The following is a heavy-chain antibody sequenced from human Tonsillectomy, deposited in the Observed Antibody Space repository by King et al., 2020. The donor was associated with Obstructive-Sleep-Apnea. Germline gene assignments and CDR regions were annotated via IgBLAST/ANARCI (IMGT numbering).Heavy chain of an antibody. CDR2: INPDGSGT. CDR1: GFTFSSYW. Sequence: DVQLVESGGGLVQPGGSLRLSCAASGFTFSSYWMHWVRQAPGKGLVWVARINPDGSGTIYADSVKGRFTISRHHAKNTLFPQMNSLRAEDTAVYYCARPTTTLHYWGQGTLVTVSS. J-gene: IGHJ4*02. V-gene: IGHV3-74*01. CDR3: ARPTTTLHY. D-gene: IGHD1-26*01.